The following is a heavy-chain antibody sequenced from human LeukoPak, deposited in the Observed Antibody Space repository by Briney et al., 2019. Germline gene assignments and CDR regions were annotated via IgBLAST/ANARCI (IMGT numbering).Heavy chain of an antibody. V-gene: IGHV4-34*01. Sequence: PSETESVTCAVYGGSFSGYYWSWIRQPPGKGLEWIGEINHSGSTNYNPSLKSRVTISVDTSKNQFSLKLSSVTAADTAVYYCARRRITMIVVGYNWFAPWGQRTLVTVSS. CDR3: ARRRITMIVVGYNWFAP. D-gene: IGHD3-22*01. J-gene: IGHJ5*02. CDR2: INHSGST. CDR1: GGSFSGYY.